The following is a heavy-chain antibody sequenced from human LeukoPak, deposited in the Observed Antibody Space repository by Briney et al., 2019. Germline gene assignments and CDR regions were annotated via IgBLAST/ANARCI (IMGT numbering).Heavy chain of an antibody. J-gene: IGHJ4*02. CDR2: ISSSSSYI. V-gene: IGHV3-21*01. CDR1: GFTFSSYA. D-gene: IGHD3-22*01. CDR3: ARDKSIKEYYYDSSGYYDY. Sequence: GRSLRLSCAASGFTFSSYAMHWVRQAPGKGLEWVSSISSSSSYIYYADSVKGRFTISRDNAKNSLYLQMNSLRAEDTAVYYCARDKSIKEYYYDSSGYYDYWGQGTLVTVSS.